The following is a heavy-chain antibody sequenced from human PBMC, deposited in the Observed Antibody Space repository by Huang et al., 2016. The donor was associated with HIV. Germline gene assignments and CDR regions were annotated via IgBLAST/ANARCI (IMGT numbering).Heavy chain of an antibody. CDR1: GGTFSSYA. CDR2: IIPIFGTP. J-gene: IGHJ5*02. D-gene: IGHD1-1*01. V-gene: IGHV1-69*01. Sequence: QVQLVQSGAEVKKPGSSVRVSCEASGGTFSSYAINWVPQAPGQGLEWMGGIIPIFGTPNYAQKFQGRGTITADESTSTAYMELSSLRSDDTAVYYCARDRKYDNAWYWFDPWGQGTLVTVSS. CDR3: ARDRKYDNAWYWFDP.